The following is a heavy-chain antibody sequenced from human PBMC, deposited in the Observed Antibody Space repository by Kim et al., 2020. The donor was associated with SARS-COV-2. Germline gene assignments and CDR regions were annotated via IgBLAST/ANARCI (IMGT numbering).Heavy chain of an antibody. CDR1: GGSFSGYY. V-gene: IGHV4-34*01. D-gene: IGHD6-13*01. CDR2: INHSGST. J-gene: IGHJ5*02. Sequence: SETLSLTCAVYGGSFSGYYWSWIRQPPGKGLEWIGEINHSGSTNYNPSLKSRVTISVDTSKNQFSLKLSSVTAADTAVYYCARGGERNLYSSSWYRGSWFDPWGQGTLVTVSS. CDR3: ARGGERNLYSSSWYRGSWFDP.